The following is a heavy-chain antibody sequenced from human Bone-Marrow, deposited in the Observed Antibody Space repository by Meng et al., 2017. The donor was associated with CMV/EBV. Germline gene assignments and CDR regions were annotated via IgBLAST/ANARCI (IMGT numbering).Heavy chain of an antibody. CDR2: INPSGGST. CDR3: ARYCSGGSCYLAHLYGMDV. Sequence: FTSYYMSGVRQDPGQGLEWMGIINPSGGSTSYAQKFQGRVTMTRDTSTSTVYMELSSLRSEDTAVYYCARYCSGGSCYLAHLYGMDVWGQGTTVTVSS. D-gene: IGHD2-15*01. CDR1: FTSYY. J-gene: IGHJ6*02. V-gene: IGHV1-46*01.